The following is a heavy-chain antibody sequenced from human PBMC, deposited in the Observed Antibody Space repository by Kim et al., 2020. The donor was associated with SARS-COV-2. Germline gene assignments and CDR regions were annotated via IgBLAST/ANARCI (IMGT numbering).Heavy chain of an antibody. CDR1: GGSVSSGSYY. CDR2: IYYSGST. Sequence: SETLSLTCTVSGGSVSSGSYYWSWIRQPPGKGLEWIGYIYYSGSTNYNPSLKSRVTISVDTSKNQFSLKLSSVTAADTAVYYCARMQNYDILTGYSLFDYWGQGTLVTVYS. D-gene: IGHD3-9*01. J-gene: IGHJ4*02. CDR3: ARMQNYDILTGYSLFDY. V-gene: IGHV4-61*01.